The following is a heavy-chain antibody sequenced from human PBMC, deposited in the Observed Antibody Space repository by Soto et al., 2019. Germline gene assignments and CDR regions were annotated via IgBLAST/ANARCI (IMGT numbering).Heavy chain of an antibody. CDR2: ISAHNGNT. J-gene: IGHJ4*02. Sequence: QVHLGQSGAEVKKPGASVKVSCKGSDYDFTAYGITWVRQAPGQGLEWMAWISAHNGNTDYAQKLQGRVTVTRDTSTSTAYMELRSLRSDDTAMYYCARGRYGDYWGQGALVTVSS. CDR1: DYDFTAYG. V-gene: IGHV1-18*01. CDR3: ARGRYGDY. D-gene: IGHD1-1*01.